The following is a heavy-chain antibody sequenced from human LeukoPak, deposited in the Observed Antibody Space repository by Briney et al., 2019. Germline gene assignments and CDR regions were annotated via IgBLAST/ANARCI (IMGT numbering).Heavy chain of an antibody. CDR2: ISGSGGST. Sequence: PGGSLRLSCAASGFTFSSYAMSWVRQAPGKGLEWVSAISGSGGSTYYADSVKGRFTISRDNSKNTLYPQMNSLRAEDTAVYYCAKPRDYYDLIFDYWGQGTLVTVSS. D-gene: IGHD3-22*01. V-gene: IGHV3-23*01. J-gene: IGHJ4*02. CDR3: AKPRDYYDLIFDY. CDR1: GFTFSSYA.